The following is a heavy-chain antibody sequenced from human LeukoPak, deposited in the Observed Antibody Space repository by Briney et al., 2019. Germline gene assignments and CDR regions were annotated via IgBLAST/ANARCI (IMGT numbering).Heavy chain of an antibody. CDR3: ARHGMVYVSGDAFDI. Sequence: GGSLRLSCAASGFTFSSYGMHWVRQAPGKGLEWVAVISYDGSKKYYADSVEGRFTISRDNSKNTLYLQMNSLRAEDTAVYYCARHGMVYVSGDAFDIWGQGTMVTVSS. CDR2: ISYDGSKK. V-gene: IGHV3-30*03. D-gene: IGHD2-8*01. J-gene: IGHJ3*02. CDR1: GFTFSSYG.